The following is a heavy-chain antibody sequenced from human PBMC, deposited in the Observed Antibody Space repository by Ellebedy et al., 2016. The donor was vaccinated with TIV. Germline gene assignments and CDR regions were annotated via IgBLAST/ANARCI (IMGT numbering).Heavy chain of an antibody. CDR3: ARDVTFKLDY. CDR1: GFTFSSYW. Sequence: GGSLRLSXAASGFTFSSYWMTWVRQAPGKGLEWVANIKQDASEKNYVDSVKGRFTISRDNAKNSLYLQMNSLRAEDTAVYYCARDVTFKLDYWGQGTLVTVSS. V-gene: IGHV3-7*03. CDR2: IKQDASEK. J-gene: IGHJ4*02. D-gene: IGHD2-21*02.